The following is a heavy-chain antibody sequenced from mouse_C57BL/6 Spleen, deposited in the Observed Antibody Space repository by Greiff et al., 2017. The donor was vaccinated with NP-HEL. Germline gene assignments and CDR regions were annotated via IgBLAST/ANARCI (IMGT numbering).Heavy chain of an antibody. Sequence: QVQLKQSGAELVRPGSSVKLSCKASGYTFTSYWMDWVKQRPGQGLEWIGNIYPSDSETHYNQKFKDKATLTVDKSSSTAYMQLSSLTSEDSAVYYCARDYYGSSSYAMDYWGQGTSVTVSS. J-gene: IGHJ4*01. D-gene: IGHD1-1*01. CDR2: IYPSDSET. CDR3: ARDYYGSSSYAMDY. CDR1: GYTFTSYW. V-gene: IGHV1-61*01.